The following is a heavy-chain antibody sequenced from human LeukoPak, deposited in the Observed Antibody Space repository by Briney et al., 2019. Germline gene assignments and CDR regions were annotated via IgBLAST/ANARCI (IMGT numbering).Heavy chain of an antibody. D-gene: IGHD3-16*02. J-gene: IGHJ3*02. CDR1: EFSVGSNY. V-gene: IGHV3-23*01. CDR3: ANLQQALFIVAKAFDI. CDR2: ISGSGGST. Sequence: GGSLRLSCAASEFSVGSNYMTWVRQAPGRGLEWVSAISGSGGSTYYADSVKGRFTISRDNSKNTLYLQMNSLRAEDTAVYYCANLQQALFIVAKAFDIWGQGTMVTVSS.